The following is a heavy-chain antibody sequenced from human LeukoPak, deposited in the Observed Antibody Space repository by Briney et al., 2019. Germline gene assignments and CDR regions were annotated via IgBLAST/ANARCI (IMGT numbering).Heavy chain of an antibody. V-gene: IGHV4-30-2*01. CDR1: GGSISSGGYY. Sequence: TSQTLSLTCTVSGGSISSGGYYWSWIRQPPGKGLEWIGYIYHSGSTNYNPSLKSRVTISVDTSKNQFSLKLSSVAAADTAVYYCARAHETRDYYYYGMDVWGQGTTITVSS. CDR3: ARAHETRDYYYYGMDV. CDR2: IYHSGST. J-gene: IGHJ6*02.